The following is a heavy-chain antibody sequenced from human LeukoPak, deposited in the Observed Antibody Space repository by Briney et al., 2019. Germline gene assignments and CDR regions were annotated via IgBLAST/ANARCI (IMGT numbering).Heavy chain of an antibody. Sequence: SETLSLTCAVYGGSISSYYWSWIRQPPGKGLEWIGYMYYSGSTNYNPSLKSRVTISVDTSKNQFSLKLSSVTAADTAVYYCARGGLSYYYMDVWGKGTTVTVSS. CDR2: MYYSGST. CDR3: ARGGLSYYYMDV. CDR1: GGSISSYY. J-gene: IGHJ6*03. V-gene: IGHV4-59*01.